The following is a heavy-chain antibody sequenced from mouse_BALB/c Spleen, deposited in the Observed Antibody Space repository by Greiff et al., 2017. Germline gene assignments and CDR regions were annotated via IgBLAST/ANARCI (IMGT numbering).Heavy chain of an antibody. CDR3: ARPYGGFDY. CDR2: ISSGGGST. CDR1: GFAFSSYD. V-gene: IGHV5-12-1*01. Sequence: EVMLVESGGGLVKPGGSLKLSCAASGFAFSSYDMSWVRQTPEKRLEWVAYISSGGGSTYYPDTVKGRFTISRDNAKNTLYLQISSLKSEDTAMYYCARPYGGFDYWGQGTTLTGSS. D-gene: IGHD1-1*01. J-gene: IGHJ2*01.